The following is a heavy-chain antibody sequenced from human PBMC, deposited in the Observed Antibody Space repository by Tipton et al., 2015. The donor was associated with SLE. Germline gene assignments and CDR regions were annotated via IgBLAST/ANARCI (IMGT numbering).Heavy chain of an antibody. CDR3: AGAQSGLRYFQY. CDR1: GGTFSSYA. Sequence: QLVQSGAEVKKPGSSVKVSCKASGGTFSSYAISWVRQAPGQGLEWMGGIIPILGIVNYAQKFQGRVTITTDESTSTAYMELSSLRSEDPAVYYCAGAQSGLRYFQYRGQGTLVTVSS. J-gene: IGHJ1*01. CDR2: IIPILGIV. V-gene: IGHV1-69*05. D-gene: IGHD4/OR15-4a*01.